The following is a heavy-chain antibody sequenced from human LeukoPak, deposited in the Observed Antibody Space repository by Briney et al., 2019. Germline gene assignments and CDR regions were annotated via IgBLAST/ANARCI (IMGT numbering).Heavy chain of an antibody. CDR3: AKMKGHPLPKYYMDV. D-gene: IGHD1-26*01. CDR1: GFTFSGFA. J-gene: IGHJ6*01. CDR2: ISGTGDNT. Sequence: GGSLRLSCAASGFTFSGFAMSWVRRTPGKGLEWVSGISGTGDNTLYADSVEGRFTISRDNSKNTLYLEMNSLRAEDTAIYYCAKMKGHPLPKYYMDVWGQGTTVTVSS. V-gene: IGHV3-23*01.